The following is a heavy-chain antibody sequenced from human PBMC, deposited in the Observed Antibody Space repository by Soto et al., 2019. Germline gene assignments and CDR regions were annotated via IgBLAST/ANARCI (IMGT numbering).Heavy chain of an antibody. CDR3: ARESRDFDWLLALYYYYMDV. V-gene: IGHV3-7*01. Sequence: GGSLRLSCAASGFTFSSYWMSWVRQAPGKGLEWVANIKQDGSEKYYVDSVKGRFTISRDNAKNSLYLQMNSLRAEDTAVYYCARESRDFDWLLALYYYYMDVWGKGTTVTVSS. CDR1: GFTFSSYW. J-gene: IGHJ6*03. D-gene: IGHD3-9*01. CDR2: IKQDGSEK.